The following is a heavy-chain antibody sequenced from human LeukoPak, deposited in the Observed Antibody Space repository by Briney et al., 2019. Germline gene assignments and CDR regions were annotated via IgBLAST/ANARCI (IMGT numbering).Heavy chain of an antibody. CDR3: AKDYSVSNWCFDL. CDR2: ISGAGDNT. V-gene: IGHV3-23*01. Sequence: GGSLRLSCAASGFTVSSNYMSWVRQAPGKGLEWVSTISGAGDNTKYADSVTGRFTISRDNSKNTLYLQMNSLRAEDTAVYYCAKDYSVSNWCFDLWGRGTLVTVSS. D-gene: IGHD5/OR15-5a*01. J-gene: IGHJ2*01. CDR1: GFTVSSNY.